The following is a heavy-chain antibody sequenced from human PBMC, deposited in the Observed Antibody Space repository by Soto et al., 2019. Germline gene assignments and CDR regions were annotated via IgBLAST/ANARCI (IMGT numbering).Heavy chain of an antibody. V-gene: IGHV4-59*01. Sequence: PSETLSLTCTVSGGPINDFYWSWIRQPPGKGLEWIGYIYYSGSTDYNPSLKSRVTISVDPSKTQFSLNLRSVNTADTAVYYCARLGGVAARTFDSWGQGTLVTVSS. CDR1: GGPINDFY. D-gene: IGHD6-6*01. CDR3: ARLGGVAARTFDS. CDR2: IYYSGST. J-gene: IGHJ4*02.